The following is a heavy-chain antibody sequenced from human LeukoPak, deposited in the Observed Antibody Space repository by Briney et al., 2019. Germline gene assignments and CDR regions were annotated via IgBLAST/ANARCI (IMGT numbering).Heavy chain of an antibody. Sequence: PGGSLRLSCAASGFIFSSYSMNWVRQAPGKGLEWVSFISSSSSYIYYADSVKGRFTISRDNAKNSLYLQMNSLGAEDTAVYYCARARYSSSPFDPWGQGTLVTVSS. J-gene: IGHJ5*02. V-gene: IGHV3-21*01. CDR3: ARARYSSSPFDP. D-gene: IGHD6-13*01. CDR1: GFIFSSYS. CDR2: ISSSSSYI.